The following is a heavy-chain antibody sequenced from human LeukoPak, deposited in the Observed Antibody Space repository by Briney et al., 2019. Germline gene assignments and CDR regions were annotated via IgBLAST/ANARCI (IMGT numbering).Heavy chain of an antibody. CDR1: GFTFSSYA. D-gene: IGHD3-10*01. CDR2: ISYDGSNK. V-gene: IGHV3-30-3*01. CDR3: ARPNHGEEGSWFDP. J-gene: IGHJ5*02. Sequence: GGSLRLSCAASGFTFSSYAMHWVRQAPGKGLEWVAVISYDGSNKYYADSVKGRFTISRDNAKNSLYLQMNSLRAEDTAVYYCARPNHGEEGSWFDPWGQGTLVTVSS.